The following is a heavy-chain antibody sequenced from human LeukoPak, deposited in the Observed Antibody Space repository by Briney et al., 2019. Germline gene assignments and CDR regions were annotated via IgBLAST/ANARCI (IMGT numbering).Heavy chain of an antibody. CDR1: GFTLSNYG. V-gene: IGHV3-33*02. Sequence: PGGSLRLSCAASGFTLSNYGMHWVRQAPDKGLEWLAIMWYDGSIKYYADSAKGRFTISRDNSKNTEFLQMNSLRAEATAVYYCARGRDGYNYYYYYYMDVWGKGTTVTVSS. CDR3: ARGRDGYNYYYYYYMDV. J-gene: IGHJ6*03. CDR2: MWYDGSIK. D-gene: IGHD5-24*01.